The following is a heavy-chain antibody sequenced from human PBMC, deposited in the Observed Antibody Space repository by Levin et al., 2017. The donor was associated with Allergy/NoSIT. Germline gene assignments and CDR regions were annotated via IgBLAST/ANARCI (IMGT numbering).Heavy chain of an antibody. J-gene: IGHJ4*02. CDR2: IYYSGST. CDR3: ARHDSSGLLGYFDY. V-gene: IGHV4-39*01. Sequence: PSETLSLMCTVSGGSISSSYYWDWIRQPPGKGLEWLGSIYYSGSTYYNPSLKSRVTISVDTSKNQFSLKLSSVTAADTAVYYCARHDSSGLLGYFDYWGQGTLVTVSS. CDR1: GGSISSSYY. D-gene: IGHD6-19*01.